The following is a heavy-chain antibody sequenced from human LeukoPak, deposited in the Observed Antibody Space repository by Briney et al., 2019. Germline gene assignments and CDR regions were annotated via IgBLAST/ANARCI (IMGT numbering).Heavy chain of an antibody. D-gene: IGHD3-10*01. V-gene: IGHV3-9*01. J-gene: IGHJ4*02. Sequence: GGSLRLSCAASGFTFDDHAMHWVRQAPGKGLEWVSGISWNSGSIGYADSVKGRFTISRDNAKNSLYLQMNSLRAEDTALYYCAKDIIPYYYGSGIDYWGQGTLVTVSS. CDR2: ISWNSGSI. CDR1: GFTFDDHA. CDR3: AKDIIPYYYGSGIDY.